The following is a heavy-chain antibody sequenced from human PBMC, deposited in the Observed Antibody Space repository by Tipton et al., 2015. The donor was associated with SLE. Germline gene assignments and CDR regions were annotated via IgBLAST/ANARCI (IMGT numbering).Heavy chain of an antibody. Sequence: GSLRLSCAASGFTFSDYYMSWIRQAPGKGLEWVSYISSSSSYTNYADSVKGRFTISRDNSKNTLYLQMNSLRAEDTAVYYCAKVRDSSGWYYNYYYMDVWGKGTTVTVSS. J-gene: IGHJ6*03. CDR1: GFTFSDYY. CDR3: AKVRDSSGWYYNYYYMDV. D-gene: IGHD6-19*01. V-gene: IGHV3-11*06. CDR2: ISSSSSYT.